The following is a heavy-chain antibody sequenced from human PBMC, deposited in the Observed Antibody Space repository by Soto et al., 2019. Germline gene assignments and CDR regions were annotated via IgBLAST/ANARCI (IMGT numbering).Heavy chain of an antibody. CDR3: ARVGEQLVPYYYYGMDV. V-gene: IGHV3-30-3*01. D-gene: IGHD6-6*01. CDR1: GFTFSSYA. Sequence: QVQLVESGGGVVQPGRSLRLSCAASGFTFSSYAMHWVRQAPGKGLEWVAVISYDGSNKYYADSVKGRFTISRDNSKNTLYLQMNSLRGEDTAVYYCARVGEQLVPYYYYGMDVWGQGTTVTVSS. CDR2: ISYDGSNK. J-gene: IGHJ6*02.